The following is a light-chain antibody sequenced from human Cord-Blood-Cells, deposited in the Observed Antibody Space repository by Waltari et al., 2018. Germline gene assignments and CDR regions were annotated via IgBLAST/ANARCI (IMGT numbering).Light chain of an antibody. CDR2: DAS. CDR3: QQRSNWPLT. V-gene: IGKV3-11*01. J-gene: IGKJ4*01. CDR1: QSVSSY. Sequence: EIVLTQSPATLSLSPGERATLSCRASQSVSSYLAWYQQKPGQAPSILIYDASNRATGIPARCSGSGSGTDFTLTISSLEPDVFAVYYCQQRSNWPLTFGGGTKVEIK.